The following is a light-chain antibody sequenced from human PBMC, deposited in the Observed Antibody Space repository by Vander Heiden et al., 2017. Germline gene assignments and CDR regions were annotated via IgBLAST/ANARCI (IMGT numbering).Light chain of an antibody. Sequence: EMVLTQSPGTLSLSRGERATLSCRASQSVSSSYLAWYQQKPGQAPRLLIYGTSSRATGIPDRFSGSGSGTDFTLTISRLEPEDFAVYYWQLDSSSQYTFGQGSKLEIK. J-gene: IGKJ2*01. CDR3: QLDSSSQYT. CDR2: GTS. CDR1: QSVSSSY. V-gene: IGKV3-20*01.